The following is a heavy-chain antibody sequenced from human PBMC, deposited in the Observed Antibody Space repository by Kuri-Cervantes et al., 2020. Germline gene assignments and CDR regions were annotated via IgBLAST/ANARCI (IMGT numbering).Heavy chain of an antibody. J-gene: IGHJ6*02. CDR1: GGSISSSSYY. V-gene: IGHV4-39*07. D-gene: IGHD2-15*01. CDR3: AGDRQGYGYYYGMDV. Sequence: SETLSLTCTVSGGSISSSSYYWGWIRPPPGKGLEWIGSIYYSGSTYYNPSLKSRVTRSVDPSKNQFSLKLSPVPAADTAVYYCAGDRQGYGYYYGMDVWGQGTTVTVSS. CDR2: IYYSGST.